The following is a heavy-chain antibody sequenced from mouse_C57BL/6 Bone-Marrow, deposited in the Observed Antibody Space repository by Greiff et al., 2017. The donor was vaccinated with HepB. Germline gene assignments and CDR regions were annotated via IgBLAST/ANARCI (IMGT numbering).Heavy chain of an antibody. CDR2: IDPEDGET. V-gene: IGHV14-2*01. J-gene: IGHJ2*01. CDR1: GFNIKDYY. Sequence: VHVKQSGAELVKPGASVKLSCTASGFNIKDYYMHWVKQRTEQGLEWIGRIDPEDGETKYAPKFQGKATITADTSSNTAYLQRSSLTSEDTAVYYCARRLTWTHFDYWGQGTTLTVSS. CDR3: ARRLTWTHFDY. D-gene: IGHD4-1*01.